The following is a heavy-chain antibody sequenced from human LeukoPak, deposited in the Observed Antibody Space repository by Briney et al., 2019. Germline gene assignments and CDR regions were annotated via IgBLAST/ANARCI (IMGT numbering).Heavy chain of an antibody. J-gene: IGHJ3*01. Sequence: ASVKVSCKAYGYTFTDYYIHWVRQAPGQGLEWMGWIVPNSGDTNYAQEFQGRVTMTRDTSITTAYMELNRLISDDTAVYYCTTGNPFDFWGQGTMVTVSS. CDR1: GYTFTDYY. CDR3: TTGNPFDF. CDR2: IVPNSGDT. V-gene: IGHV1-2*02.